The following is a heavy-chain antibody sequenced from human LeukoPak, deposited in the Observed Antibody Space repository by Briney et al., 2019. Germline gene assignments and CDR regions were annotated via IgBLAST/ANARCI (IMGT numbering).Heavy chain of an antibody. CDR1: GGSISSYY. D-gene: IGHD1-7*01. J-gene: IGHJ4*02. V-gene: IGHV4-59*01. CDR3: ARAASGTTPYYFDY. Sequence: PSETLSLTCTVSGGSISSYYWSWIRQPPGKGLEWIGYIYYSGSTNYNPSLKSRVTISVDTSKNQFSLKLSSVTAADTAVYYCARAASGTTPYYFDYWGQGTLVTVSS. CDR2: IYYSGST.